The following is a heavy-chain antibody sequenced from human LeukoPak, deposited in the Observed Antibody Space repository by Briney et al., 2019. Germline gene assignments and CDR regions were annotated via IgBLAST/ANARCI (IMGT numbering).Heavy chain of an antibody. CDR1: GGSISSDDYY. Sequence: SQTLSLTCTVSGGSISSDDYYWSWIRQHPGKGLEWIGYLYYSASTYSNPSLKSRVIISLDTSKNQFSLKLSSVTAADTAVYYCARDTGIAVAGHYFDYWGQGTLVTVSS. J-gene: IGHJ4*02. CDR2: LYYSAST. D-gene: IGHD6-19*01. V-gene: IGHV4-31*03. CDR3: ARDTGIAVAGHYFDY.